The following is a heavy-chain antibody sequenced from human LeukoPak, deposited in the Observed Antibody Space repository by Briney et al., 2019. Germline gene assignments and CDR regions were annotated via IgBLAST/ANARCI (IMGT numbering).Heavy chain of an antibody. CDR1: GFTFSSYG. D-gene: IGHD1-26*01. V-gene: IGHV3-48*01. J-gene: IGHJ4*02. CDR2: ISSSSSTI. Sequence: GSLRLSCAASGFTFSSYGMTWVRQAPGKGLEWVSYISSSSSTIYYADSVKGRFTISRDNAKNSLYLQLNSLRAEDTAVYYCARRRYSGSSQHFDYWGQGTLVTVSS. CDR3: ARRRYSGSSQHFDY.